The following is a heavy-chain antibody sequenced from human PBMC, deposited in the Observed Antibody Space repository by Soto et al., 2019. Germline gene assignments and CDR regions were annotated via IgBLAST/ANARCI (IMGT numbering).Heavy chain of an antibody. CDR2: INPSGGST. D-gene: IGHD3-22*01. CDR3: ARDGGYYDSSGYYLDY. Sequence: GASVKVSCKASGYTFTSYYMHWVRQAPGQGLEWMGIINPSGGSTSYAQKFQGRVTMTRDTSTSTAYMELSSLRSEDTAVYYCARDGGYYDSSGYYLDYWGQGTLVTVSS. V-gene: IGHV1-46*01. CDR1: GYTFTSYY. J-gene: IGHJ4*02.